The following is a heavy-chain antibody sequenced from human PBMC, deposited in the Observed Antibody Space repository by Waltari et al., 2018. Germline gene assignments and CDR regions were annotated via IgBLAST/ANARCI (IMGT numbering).Heavy chain of an antibody. V-gene: IGHV1-8*01. Sequence: QVQLVQSGAEVKKPGASVKVSCKASGYTFTSYDINWVRQATGQGLEWMGWMNPNSGNTGYAQKFQGRVTMTRNTSISTAYMELSSLRSEDTAVYYCARLESSSTSYYYYGMDVWGQGTTVTVSS. CDR3: ARLESSSTSYYYYGMDV. D-gene: IGHD2-2*01. J-gene: IGHJ6*02. CDR2: MNPNSGNT. CDR1: GYTFTSYD.